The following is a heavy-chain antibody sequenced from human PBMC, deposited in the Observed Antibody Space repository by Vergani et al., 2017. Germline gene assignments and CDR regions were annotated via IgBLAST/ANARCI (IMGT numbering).Heavy chain of an antibody. CDR2: ISSSSSYT. V-gene: IGHV3-11*05. CDR1: GFTFSDYY. D-gene: IGHD2-15*01. CDR3: ARDEGLQSFLYYFDY. J-gene: IGHJ4*02. Sequence: QVQLVESGGGLVKPGGSLRLSCAASGFTFSDYYMSWIRQAPGKGLEWVSYISSSSSYTNYADSVKGRFTISRDNAKNSLYLQMNSLRAEDTAVYYCARDEGLQSFLYYFDYWGQGTLVTVSS.